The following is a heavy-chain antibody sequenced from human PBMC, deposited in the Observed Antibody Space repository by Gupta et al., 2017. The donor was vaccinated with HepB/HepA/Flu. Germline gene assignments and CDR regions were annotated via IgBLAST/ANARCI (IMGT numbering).Heavy chain of an antibody. Sequence: EVQLVESGGGLVKPGRSLRLSCTASGFTFGDYAMSWFRQAPGKGREWVGFIRSKDYGGTTEYAASGKGRFTISRDDAKSSAYLQMNSMKTEETAVYCCTLEQRGDYYYYYMDVWGKGTTVTVSS. CDR3: TLEQRGDYYYYYMDV. V-gene: IGHV3-49*05. D-gene: IGHD6-25*01. CDR1: GFTFGDYA. CDR2: IRSKDYGGTT. J-gene: IGHJ6*03.